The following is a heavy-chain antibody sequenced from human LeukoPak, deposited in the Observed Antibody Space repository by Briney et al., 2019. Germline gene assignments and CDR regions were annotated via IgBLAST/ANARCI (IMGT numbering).Heavy chain of an antibody. CDR3: ARDLVTMVRSGITSFDY. CDR1: GFTFSSYA. CDR2: IIPILGIA. J-gene: IGHJ4*02. D-gene: IGHD3-10*01. V-gene: IGHV1-69*04. Sequence: GGSLRLSCAASGFTFSSYAISWVRQAPGQGLEWMGRIIPILGIANYAQKFQGRVTITADKSTSTAYMELSSLRSEDTAVYYCARDLVTMVRSGITSFDYWGQGTLVTVSS.